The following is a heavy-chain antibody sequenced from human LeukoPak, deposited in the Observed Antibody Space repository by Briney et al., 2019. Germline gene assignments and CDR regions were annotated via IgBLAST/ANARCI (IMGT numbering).Heavy chain of an antibody. CDR3: ARGIRSNDGGAYYPYHFDY. V-gene: IGHV3-53*01. CDR1: GFIVSSNY. CDR2: IYVGDNV. Sequence: GGSLRLSCVASGFIVSSNYLNWVRQAPGKGLEWLSIIYVGDNVYYADSVKGRFTISRDTSRNTVYLQMNSLTAEDTAIYYYARGIRSNDGGAYYPYHFDYWGQGTLVTVSS. D-gene: IGHD3-22*01. J-gene: IGHJ4*02.